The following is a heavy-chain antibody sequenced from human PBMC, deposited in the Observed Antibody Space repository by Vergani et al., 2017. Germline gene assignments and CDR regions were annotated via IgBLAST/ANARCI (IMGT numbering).Heavy chain of an antibody. D-gene: IGHD1-14*01. J-gene: IGHJ4*02. CDR2: ISSSSSTI. Sequence: EVQLVESGGGLVQPGGSLRLSCAASGFTFCSYSMNWVRQAPGKGLEWVSYISSSSSTIYYADSVKGRFTISRDNAKNMMYLQLNSLRDEDTAVYYCARDGRIDAEGTELDYWGQGTLVTVSS. V-gene: IGHV3-48*02. CDR3: ARDGRIDAEGTELDY. CDR1: GFTFCSYS.